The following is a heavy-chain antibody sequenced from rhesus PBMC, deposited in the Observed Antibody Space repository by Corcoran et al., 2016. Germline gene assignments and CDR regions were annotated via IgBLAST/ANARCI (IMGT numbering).Heavy chain of an antibody. D-gene: IGHD1-44*01. CDR2: MCVGGGIP. Sequence: QVQLQESGPGLVKPSETLPLTCAVSGGSISIKYWSWLRQSPGKGLEWIGRMCVGGGIPEYIPSLKSRVTISTDTSKNQFSLKLRSVTAADTAVYFCATGGPNSPDWGQGVLVTVSS. CDR3: ATGGPNSPD. CDR1: GGSISIKY. J-gene: IGHJ4*01. V-gene: IGHV4-160*01.